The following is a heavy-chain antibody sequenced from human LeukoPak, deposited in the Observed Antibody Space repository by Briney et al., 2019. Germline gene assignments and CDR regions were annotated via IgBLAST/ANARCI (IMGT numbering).Heavy chain of an antibody. CDR1: GYTFTGYY. CDR2: INPNSGGT. D-gene: IGHD2-15*01. J-gene: IGHJ4*02. Sequence: ASVKVSCKASGYTFTGYYMHWVRQAPGQGLEWMGWINPNSGGTNCAQKFQGRVTMTRDTSISTAYMELSRLRSDGTAVYYCARAIVVVVAATIHFDYWGQGTLVTVSS. CDR3: ARAIVVVVAATIHFDY. V-gene: IGHV1-2*02.